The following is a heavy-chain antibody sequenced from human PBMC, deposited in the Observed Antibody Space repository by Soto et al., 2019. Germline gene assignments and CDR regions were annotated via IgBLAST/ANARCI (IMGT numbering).Heavy chain of an antibody. V-gene: IGHV1-69*01. CDR2: INPSFGTA. CDR1: GGTFSSYA. Sequence: QVQLVQSGAEVKKPGSSVKVSCKASGGTFSSYAISWVRQAPGQGLEGMGGINPSFGTANYAQKFKGRVTITADESTSTAYMEMSSLRYEDTAVYYCARERRGGRSWPLEYWGQGTLVTVSS. J-gene: IGHJ4*02. D-gene: IGHD6-13*01. CDR3: ARERRGGRSWPLEY.